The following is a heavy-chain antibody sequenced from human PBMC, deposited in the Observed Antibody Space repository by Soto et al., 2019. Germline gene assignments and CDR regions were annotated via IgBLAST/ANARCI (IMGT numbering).Heavy chain of an antibody. Sequence: PSETLSLTCTLSGGTASSNSYYCGWIRQPLGKGLEWIGSIYYGGNTFYNPSLKSRVTISLDTSKNQFSLKLTSVTAADTAVYYCARHTWGRQRGWFDPWGQGPLVTVS. CDR1: GGTASSNSYY. CDR2: IYYGGNT. CDR3: ARHTWGRQRGWFDP. D-gene: IGHD2-2*01. J-gene: IGHJ5*02. V-gene: IGHV4-39*01.